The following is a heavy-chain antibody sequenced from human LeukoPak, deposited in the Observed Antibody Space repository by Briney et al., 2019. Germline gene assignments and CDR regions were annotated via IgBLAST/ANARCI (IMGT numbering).Heavy chain of an antibody. Sequence: SETLSLTCTVSGGSISSSSYYWGWIRQPPGKGLEWIGSINYSGNTYYNPSLKSRVTISVGTSKSQFSLKLSSVTAADTAIYYCARDIPTGYHDYWGQGTLVTVSS. CDR3: ARDIPTGYHDY. J-gene: IGHJ4*02. CDR1: GGSISSSSYY. CDR2: INYSGNT. D-gene: IGHD3-9*01. V-gene: IGHV4-39*07.